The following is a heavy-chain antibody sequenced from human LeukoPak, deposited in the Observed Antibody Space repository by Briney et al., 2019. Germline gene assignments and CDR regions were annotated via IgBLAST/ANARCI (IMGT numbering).Heavy chain of an antibody. J-gene: IGHJ4*02. CDR3: ATGPRGVRPYYDFWSGYLDKNQIVY. V-gene: IGHV3-21*01. CDR2: ISGSTSYK. Sequence: GGSLRLSCAASGFTFNTYSMSWVRQAPGKGLEWVSYISGSTSYKYYADSVKGRFTISRDNSKNTLYLQMNSLRAEDTAVYYCATGPRGVRPYYDFWSGYLDKNQIVYWGQGTLVTVSS. CDR1: GFTFNTYS. D-gene: IGHD3-3*01.